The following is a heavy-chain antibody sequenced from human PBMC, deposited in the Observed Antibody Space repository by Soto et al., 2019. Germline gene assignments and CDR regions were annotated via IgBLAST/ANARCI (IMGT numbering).Heavy chain of an antibody. D-gene: IGHD3-16*02. V-gene: IGHV4-59*01. J-gene: IGHJ5*02. CDR3: ARSSSYDYVWGSYRLNWFDP. CDR1: GGSISSYY. CDR2: IYYSGST. Sequence: SETLSLTCTVSGGSISSYYWSWIRQPPGKGLEWIGYIYYSGSTNYNPSPKSRVTISVDTSKNQFSLKLSSVTAADTAVYYCARSSSYDYVWGSYRLNWFDPWGQGTLVTVSS.